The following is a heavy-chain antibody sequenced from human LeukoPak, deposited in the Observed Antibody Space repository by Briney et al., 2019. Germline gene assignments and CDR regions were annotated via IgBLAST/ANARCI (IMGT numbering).Heavy chain of an antibody. D-gene: IGHD3-3*01. Sequence: GGSLRLSCAAYGFTFSSFSMNWVRQAPGKGLEWVSSISSSSSYIYYADSLKGRFTISRDNAKNSLYLQMNSLTVEDTAVYYCARVTSFGVDDAFDIWGQGTMVTVSS. V-gene: IGHV3-21*01. CDR1: GFTFSSFS. CDR2: ISSSSSYI. J-gene: IGHJ3*02. CDR3: ARVTSFGVDDAFDI.